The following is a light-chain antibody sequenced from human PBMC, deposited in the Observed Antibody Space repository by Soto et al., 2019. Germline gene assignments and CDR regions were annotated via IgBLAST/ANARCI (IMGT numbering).Light chain of an antibody. Sequence: AIQMTQSPSSLSASVGDRVTITCRASQGIRSELGWYQQKPGKAPKLLIYAASSLQSGVPSGFSGIEPGTDFPLTSTSPQPEHFPTYYFLQVYNYPQTFAQGTKGEIK. CDR1: QGIRSE. CDR2: AAS. CDR3: LQVYNYPQT. J-gene: IGKJ1*01. V-gene: IGKV1-6*01.